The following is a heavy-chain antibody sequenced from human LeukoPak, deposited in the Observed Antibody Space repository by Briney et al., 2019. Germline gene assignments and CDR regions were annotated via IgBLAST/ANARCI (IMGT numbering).Heavy chain of an antibody. CDR1: GGSFSGYY. V-gene: IGHV4-34*01. Sequence: SETLSLTCAVYGGSFSGYYWSWIRQPPGKGLEWIGEINHSGSTNYNPSLKSRVTISVDTSRNQFSLKLSSVTAADTAVYYCARGSFYDSSEGWYYYYYMDVWGKGTTVTVSS. CDR3: ARGSFYDSSEGWYYYYYMDV. D-gene: IGHD3-22*01. CDR2: INHSGST. J-gene: IGHJ6*03.